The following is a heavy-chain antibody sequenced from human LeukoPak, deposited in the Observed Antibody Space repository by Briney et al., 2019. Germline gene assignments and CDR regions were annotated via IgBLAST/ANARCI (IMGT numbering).Heavy chain of an antibody. J-gene: IGHJ4*02. CDR1: GFTFSSYG. V-gene: IGHV3-33*01. CDR3: ARDRDCSSTSCSPGGDY. Sequence: GGSLRLSCAASGFTFSSYGMHWVRQAPGKGLEWVAVIWYDGSNKYYADSVKGRFTISRDNSKNTLYLQMNSLRAEDTAVYYCARDRDCSSTSCSPGGDYWGQGTLVTVSS. CDR2: IWYDGSNK. D-gene: IGHD2-2*01.